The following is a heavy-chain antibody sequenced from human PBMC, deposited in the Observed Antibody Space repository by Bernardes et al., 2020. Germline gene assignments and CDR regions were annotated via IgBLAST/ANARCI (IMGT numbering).Heavy chain of an antibody. CDR1: GFTFSSYS. J-gene: IGHJ6*02. CDR2: ISSSSSYI. D-gene: IGHD3-3*01. Sequence: GSLSLSCAASGFTFSSYSMNWVRQAPGKGLEWGSSISSSSSYIYYADSVKGRFTISRDNAKNSLYLQMNSLRAEDTAVYYCARDLMIRFPPGYYYGMDVWGQGTTVTVSS. V-gene: IGHV3-21*01. CDR3: ARDLMIRFPPGYYYGMDV.